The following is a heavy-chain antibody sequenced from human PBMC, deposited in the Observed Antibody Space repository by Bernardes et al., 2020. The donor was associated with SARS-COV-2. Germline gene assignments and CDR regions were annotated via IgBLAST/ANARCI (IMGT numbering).Heavy chain of an antibody. D-gene: IGHD6-19*01. J-gene: IGHJ5*02. CDR2: IYYSGST. CDR1: GGSISSSSYY. CDR3: ARHLFSGSGWYPSWFDP. V-gene: IGHV4-39*01. Sequence: TLSLTCTVSGGSISSSSYYWGWIRQPPGKGLEWIGSIYYSGSTYYKPSLKSRVTISVDTSKNQFSLKLSSVTAADTAVYYCARHLFSGSGWYPSWFDPWGQGTLVTVSS.